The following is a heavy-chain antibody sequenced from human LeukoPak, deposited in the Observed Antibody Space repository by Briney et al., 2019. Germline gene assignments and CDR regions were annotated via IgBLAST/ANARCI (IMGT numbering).Heavy chain of an antibody. V-gene: IGHV4-4*09. D-gene: IGHD3-10*01. Sequence: SQSLSLTCTVYGGSISSYYRNWIRQPPGKGLEWIGPISPSVASTYNPSLKRRVSISVDTSKNQVSLKLSSVAAADTAVAADTAVYYCARLAIRSTWYFDLWGRGTLVTVSS. CDR2: ISPSVAS. J-gene: IGHJ2*01. CDR3: TAVYYCARLAIRSTWYFDL. CDR1: GGSISSYY.